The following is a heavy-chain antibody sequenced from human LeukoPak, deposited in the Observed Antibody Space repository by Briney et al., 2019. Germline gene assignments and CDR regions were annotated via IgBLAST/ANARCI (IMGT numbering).Heavy chain of an antibody. Sequence: SSETLSLTCTVSGGSISSYYWSWIRQPPGKGLEWIGYIYYSGNTNYNPSLKSRVSISIDTSKNQFSLQLGSVTAADPAVYYCARDRDSSGLRDFDLGAGGTRVSV. CDR1: GGSISSYY. CDR3: ARDRDSSGLRDFDL. D-gene: IGHD3-22*01. V-gene: IGHV4-59*01. CDR2: IYYSGNT. J-gene: IGHJ2*01.